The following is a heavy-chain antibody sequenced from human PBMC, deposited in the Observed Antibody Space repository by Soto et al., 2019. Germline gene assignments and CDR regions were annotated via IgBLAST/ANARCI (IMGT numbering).Heavy chain of an antibody. CDR1: GGTFSSYA. CDR3: LKFYGSSTSCTGFDD. CDR2: IIPIFGTA. J-gene: IGHJ4*02. Sequence: VKVSCKASGGTFSSYAISWVRQAPGQGLEWMGGIIPIFGTANYAQKFQGRVTITADESTSTAYMELSSLRSEETAVYYCLKFYGSSTSCTGFDDWGPGTLVTVSS. D-gene: IGHD2-2*01. V-gene: IGHV1-69*13.